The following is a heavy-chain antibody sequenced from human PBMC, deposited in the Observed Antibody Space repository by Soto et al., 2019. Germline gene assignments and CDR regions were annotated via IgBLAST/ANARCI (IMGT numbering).Heavy chain of an antibody. V-gene: IGHV1-18*01. J-gene: IGHJ6*02. CDR1: GYTFTSYG. Sequence: ASVKVSCKAPGYTFTSYGISWVRQAPGQGLEWMGWISAYNGNTNYAQKLQGRVTMTTDTSTSTAYMELRSLRSDDTAVYYCARDRREPTYPYYYYGMDVWGQGTTVTVSS. CDR3: ARDRREPTYPYYYYGMDV. D-gene: IGHD1-26*01. CDR2: ISAYNGNT.